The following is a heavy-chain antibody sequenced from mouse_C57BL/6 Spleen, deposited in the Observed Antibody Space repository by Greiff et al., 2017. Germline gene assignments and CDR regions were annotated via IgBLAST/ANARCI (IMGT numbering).Heavy chain of an antibody. D-gene: IGHD2-4*01. CDR3: ARAYDYGDY. J-gene: IGHJ2*01. CDR2: IDPSDSYT. Sequence: QVQLQQPGAELVMPGASVKLSCKASGYTFTSYWMHWVKQRPGQGLEWIGEIDPSDSYTNYNQKFKGKSTLTVDKSSSTAYMQLSSLTSEDSAVYYCARAYDYGDYWGQGTTLTVSS. V-gene: IGHV1-69*01. CDR1: GYTFTSYW.